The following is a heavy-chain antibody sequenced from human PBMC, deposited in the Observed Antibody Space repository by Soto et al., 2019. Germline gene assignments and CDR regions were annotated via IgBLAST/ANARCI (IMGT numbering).Heavy chain of an antibody. J-gene: IGHJ4*02. CDR2: ISYDGSNK. V-gene: IGHV3-30-3*01. CDR1: GFTFSSYA. D-gene: IGHD3-22*01. Sequence: QVQLVESGGGVVQPGRSLRLSCAASGFTFSSYAMHWVRQAPGKGLEWVAVISYDGSNKYYADSVKGRFTISRDNSKNTLYLQMNSMRAEDTAVYYCARDRNYDSSGYYYFDYWGQGTLVTVSS. CDR3: ARDRNYDSSGYYYFDY.